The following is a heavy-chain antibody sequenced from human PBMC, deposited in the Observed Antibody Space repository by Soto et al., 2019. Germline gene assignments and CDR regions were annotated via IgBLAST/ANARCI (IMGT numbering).Heavy chain of an antibody. D-gene: IGHD6-13*01. Sequence: EVQLLESGGGLVQPGGSLRLSCAASGFTFSSHVMSWVRQAPGRGLEWVAAASARNTNTSYADSVKGRFTISRDNSKSTVYLQLDSLRVEDTAVYHCAKDVTSHGPRGYSSSWYGWFDPWGQGTLVVVSS. CDR2: ASARNTNT. CDR1: GFTFSSHV. CDR3: AKDVTSHGPRGYSSSWYGWFDP. V-gene: IGHV3-23*01. J-gene: IGHJ5*02.